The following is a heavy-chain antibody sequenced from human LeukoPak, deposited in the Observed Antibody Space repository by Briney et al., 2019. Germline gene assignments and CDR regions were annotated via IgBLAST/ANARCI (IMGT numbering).Heavy chain of an antibody. CDR3: AHTRGRSGYYFDFDF. V-gene: IGHV2-5*01. Sequence: SGPTLVKPTQTLTLTCTFSEFSLSTSGVGVGWIRQPPGKALEWLALIYWNDDKPYSPSLKSRLTLTKDTSKNQVVLKLTNVDPEDTAIYYCAHTRGRSGYYFDFDFWGQGTLVTVSS. CDR1: EFSLSTSGVG. D-gene: IGHD3-22*01. CDR2: IYWNDDK. J-gene: IGHJ4*02.